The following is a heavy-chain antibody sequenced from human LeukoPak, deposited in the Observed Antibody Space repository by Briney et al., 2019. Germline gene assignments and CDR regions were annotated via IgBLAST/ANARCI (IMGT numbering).Heavy chain of an antibody. CDR3: ARVLDYYDSSGSPAFDI. Sequence: SETLSLTCTVSGGSISSCYWSWIRQPAGKGLEWIGRIYTSGSTNYNPSLKSRVTMSVDTSKNQFSLKLSSVTAADTAVYYCARVLDYYDSSGSPAFDIWGQGTMVTVSS. V-gene: IGHV4-4*07. J-gene: IGHJ3*02. D-gene: IGHD3-22*01. CDR1: GGSISSCY. CDR2: IYTSGST.